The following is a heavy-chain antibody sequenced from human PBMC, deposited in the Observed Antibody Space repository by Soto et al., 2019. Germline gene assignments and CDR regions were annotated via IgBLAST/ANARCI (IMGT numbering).Heavy chain of an antibody. V-gene: IGHV4-39*01. J-gene: IGHJ6*02. D-gene: IGHD3-10*01. CDR1: GGSISSSSYY. Sequence: SETLSLTCTVSGGSISSSSYYWGWIRQPPGKGLEWIGSIYYSGSTYYNPSLKSRVTISVDTSKNQFSLKLSSVTAADTAVYYCASPEVRGVPNYYYYGMDVWGQGTTVT. CDR3: ASPEVRGVPNYYYYGMDV. CDR2: IYYSGST.